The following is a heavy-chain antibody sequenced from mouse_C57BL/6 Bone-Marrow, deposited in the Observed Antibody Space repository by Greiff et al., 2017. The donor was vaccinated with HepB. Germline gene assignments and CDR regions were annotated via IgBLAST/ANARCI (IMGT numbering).Heavy chain of an antibody. CDR2: IDPENGDT. V-gene: IGHV14-4*01. Sequence: EVQLQQSGAELVRPGASVKLSCTASVFNIKDDYMHWVKQRPEQGLEWIGWIDPENGDTEYASKFQGKATITADTSSNTAYLQLSSLTSEDTAVYYCTTFYDGYYDYWGQGTTLTVSS. CDR3: TTFYDGYYDY. CDR1: VFNIKDDY. J-gene: IGHJ2*01. D-gene: IGHD2-3*01.